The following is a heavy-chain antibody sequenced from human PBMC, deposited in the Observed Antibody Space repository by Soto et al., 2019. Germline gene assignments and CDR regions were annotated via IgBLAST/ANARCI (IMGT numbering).Heavy chain of an antibody. CDR3: ASLFNRYCSSTSCYRLNWFDP. V-gene: IGHV4-39*01. Sequence: PSETLSLTCTVSGGSISSSSYYWGWIRQPPGKGLEWIGSIYYSGSTYYNPSLKSRVTISVDTSKNQFSLKLSSVTAADTAVYYCASLFNRYCSSTSCYRLNWFDPWGQGTLVTVSS. D-gene: IGHD2-2*01. CDR2: IYYSGST. J-gene: IGHJ5*02. CDR1: GGSISSSSYY.